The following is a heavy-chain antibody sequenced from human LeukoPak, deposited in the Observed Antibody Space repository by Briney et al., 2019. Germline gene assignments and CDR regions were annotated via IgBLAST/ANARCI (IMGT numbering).Heavy chain of an antibody. D-gene: IGHD3-10*01. J-gene: IGHJ4*02. CDR1: GGTFSSYA. CDR3: ARGGLWFGELYDY. V-gene: IGHV1-69*04. CDR2: IIPILGIA. Sequence: GSSVKVSCKASGGTFSSYAISWVRQAPGQVLGWMGRIIPILGIANYAQKFQGRVTITADKSTSTAYMELSSLRSEDTAVYYCARGGLWFGELYDYWGQGTLVTVSS.